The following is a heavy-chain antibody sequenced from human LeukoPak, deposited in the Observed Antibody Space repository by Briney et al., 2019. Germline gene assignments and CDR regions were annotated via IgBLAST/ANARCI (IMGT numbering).Heavy chain of an antibody. D-gene: IGHD2-15*01. CDR2: ISSSGSAI. CDR1: GFPLSSYS. CDR3: VRVKGSYFDY. Sequence: PGGSLRLSCAASGFPLSSYSINWVRQAPGKGLAWVSYISSSGSAIYYVDSVKGRLTVSRDNAKNSLFLQMNSPRAEDTAVYYCVRVKGSYFDYWGQGALVTVSS. J-gene: IGHJ4*02. V-gene: IGHV3-48*01.